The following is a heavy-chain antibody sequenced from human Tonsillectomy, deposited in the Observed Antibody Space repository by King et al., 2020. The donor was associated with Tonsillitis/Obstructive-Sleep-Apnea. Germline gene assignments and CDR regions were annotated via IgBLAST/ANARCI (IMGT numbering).Heavy chain of an antibody. J-gene: IGHJ6*03. CDR2: IYPGDSDT. V-gene: IGHV5-51*01. CDR1: GYSFTDYW. D-gene: IGHD5-18*01. Sequence: QLVQSGAEVKKPGESLKISCKGSGYSFTDYWIGWVRQMPGKGLEWMGIIYPGDSDTRYSPSFQGQVTISADKSISTAYLQWSSLQASDTAMYYCARVQEDTFMVNPLYYYYMDVWGKGTTVTVSS. CDR3: ARVQEDTFMVNPLYYYYMDV.